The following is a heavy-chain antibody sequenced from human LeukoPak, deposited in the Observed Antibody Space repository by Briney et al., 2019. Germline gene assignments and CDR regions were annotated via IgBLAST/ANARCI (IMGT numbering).Heavy chain of an antibody. CDR2: LNSDGKYI. J-gene: IGHJ6*03. CDR3: AKAYVPAAINYYYMDV. Sequence: PGGSLRLSCAASGFTFSTYTMNWVRQAPGKGLEWVSSLNSDGKYIYYKDSLKSRFTISRDNAKNTLYLQMNSLRAEDTAVYYCAKAYVPAAINYYYMDVWGKGTTVTVSS. D-gene: IGHD2-2*01. CDR1: GFTFSTYT. V-gene: IGHV3-21*01.